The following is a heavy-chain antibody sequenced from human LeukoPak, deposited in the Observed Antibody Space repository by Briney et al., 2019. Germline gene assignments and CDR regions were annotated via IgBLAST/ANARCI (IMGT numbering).Heavy chain of an antibody. CDR1: GYSFTSYW. CDR3: ARTVYSSSWEPFDY. V-gene: IGHV5-51*01. CDR2: IYPGDSDI. Sequence: GESLKISCKGSGYSFTSYWIGWVRQMPGKGLEWMGIIYPGDSDIRYSPSFRGQVTISADKSISTAYLQWSSLKASDTAMYYCARTVYSSSWEPFDYWGQGTLVTVSS. D-gene: IGHD6-13*01. J-gene: IGHJ4*02.